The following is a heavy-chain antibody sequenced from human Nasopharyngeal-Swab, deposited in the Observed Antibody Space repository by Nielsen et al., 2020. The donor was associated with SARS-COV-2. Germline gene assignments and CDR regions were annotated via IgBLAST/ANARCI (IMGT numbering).Heavy chain of an antibody. Sequence: ASVKVSCKASGYTFTSYAMNWVRQAPGQGLEWMGWINTNTGNPTYAQGFTGRFVFSLDTSVSTAYLQISSLKAEDTAVYYCARDFLGYCSGGSCYSNGMDVWGQGTTVTVSS. CDR2: INTNTGNP. CDR3: ARDFLGYCSGGSCYSNGMDV. J-gene: IGHJ6*02. V-gene: IGHV7-4-1*02. CDR1: GYTFTSYA. D-gene: IGHD2-15*01.